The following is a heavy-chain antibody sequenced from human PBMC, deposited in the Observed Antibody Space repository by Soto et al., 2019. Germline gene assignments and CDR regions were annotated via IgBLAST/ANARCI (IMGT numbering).Heavy chain of an antibody. CDR1: GGSISSYY. Sequence: ETLSLTCTVSGGSISSYYVSWIRQSAGKGLEWIGRIDTSGTTNYNPSLKSRVTMSVDASKNHFSLNLSSVTAADTAVYYCARGPRGYVYYHGMDVWGQGTTVTVSS. V-gene: IGHV4-4*07. CDR3: ARGPRGYVYYHGMDV. J-gene: IGHJ6*02. CDR2: IDTSGTT. D-gene: IGHD3-10*01.